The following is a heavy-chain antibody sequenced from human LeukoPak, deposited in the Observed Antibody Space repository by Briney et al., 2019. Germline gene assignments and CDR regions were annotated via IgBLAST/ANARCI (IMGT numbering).Heavy chain of an antibody. CDR1: GYTFTGYY. CDR3: ARDLGYYDSSGYNY. Sequence: ASEKVSCKASGYTFTGYYMHWVRQAPGQGLEWMGWINPNSGGTNYAQKFQGRVTMTRDTSISTAYMELSRLRSDDTAVYYCARDLGYYDSSGYNYWGQGTLVTVSS. V-gene: IGHV1-2*02. CDR2: INPNSGGT. J-gene: IGHJ4*02. D-gene: IGHD3-22*01.